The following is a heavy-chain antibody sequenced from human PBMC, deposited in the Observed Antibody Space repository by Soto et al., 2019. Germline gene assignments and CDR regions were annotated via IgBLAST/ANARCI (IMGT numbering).Heavy chain of an antibody. D-gene: IGHD3-22*01. CDR1: GFTFSNYV. J-gene: IGHJ5*02. V-gene: IGHV3-23*01. Sequence: PGGSLRLSCAASGFTFSNYVMTWVRQAPGKGLEWVSSISDSGGTTYYADSVKGRFTISRDNSKNTLYLQMNSLRAEDTAVYYCAVNYYSDSSGSPFDPWGQGTLVTVSS. CDR3: AVNYYSDSSGSPFDP. CDR2: ISDSGGTT.